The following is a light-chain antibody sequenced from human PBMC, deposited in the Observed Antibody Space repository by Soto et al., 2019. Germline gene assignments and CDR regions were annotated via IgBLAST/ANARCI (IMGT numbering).Light chain of an antibody. CDR2: AAS. CDR3: QEYIKWPLFT. CDR1: QSVGRN. V-gene: IGKV3-15*01. J-gene: IGKJ3*01. Sequence: EIVVTQSPGILSVSPGDRATLSFRASQSVGRNLAWYQQKPGQAPTLLIYAASTRATGLPARFSGSGSGRAFTLTISSLQSEDFAVYYCQEYIKWPLFTFGPGTRVDIK.